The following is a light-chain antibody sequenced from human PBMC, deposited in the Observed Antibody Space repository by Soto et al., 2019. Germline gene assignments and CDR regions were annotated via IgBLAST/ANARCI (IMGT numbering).Light chain of an antibody. CDR3: SSYAGSNNLV. CDR2: EVS. CDR1: RSYVCGYNY. J-gene: IGLJ1*01. Sequence: QSVVTQPPSPSGAPGQAVTSSCTGTRSYVCGYNYVSWYQQHPGKAPKLMIYEVSKRPSGVPDRFSGSKSGNTASLTVSGLQAEDEADYYCSSYAGSNNLVFGTGTKDTVL. V-gene: IGLV2-8*01.